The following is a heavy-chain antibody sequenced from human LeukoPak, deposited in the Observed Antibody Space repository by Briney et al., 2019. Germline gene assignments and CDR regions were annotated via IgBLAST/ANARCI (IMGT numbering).Heavy chain of an antibody. V-gene: IGHV4-34*01. CDR3: ARVVVTVDFDY. J-gene: IGHJ4*02. CDR1: GGSFSGYY. Sequence: SETLSLTCAVYGGSFSGYYWSWIRQPPGEGLEWIGEINHSGSTNYNPSLKSRVTISVDTSKNQFSLKLSSVTAADTAVYYCARVVVTVDFDYWGQGTLVTVSS. D-gene: IGHD2-15*01. CDR2: INHSGST.